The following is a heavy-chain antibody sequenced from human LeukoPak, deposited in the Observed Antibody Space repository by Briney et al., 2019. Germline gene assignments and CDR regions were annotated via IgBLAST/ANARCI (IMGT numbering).Heavy chain of an antibody. CDR2: IYTSGST. CDR1: GGSISSYY. CDR3: ARGFVVVPAAIPCYYYYGMDV. J-gene: IGHJ6*02. V-gene: IGHV4-4*07. Sequence: SETLSLTCTVSGGSISSYYWSWIRQPAGKGLEWIGRIYTSGSTNYNPSLKSRVTMSVDTSKNQFSLKLSSVTAADTAVYYCARGFVVVPAAIPCYYYYGMDVWGQGTTVTVSS. D-gene: IGHD2-2*02.